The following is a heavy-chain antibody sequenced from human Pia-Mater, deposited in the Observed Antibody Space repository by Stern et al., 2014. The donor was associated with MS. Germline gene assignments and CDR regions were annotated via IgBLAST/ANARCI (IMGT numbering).Heavy chain of an antibody. J-gene: IGHJ5*02. CDR3: ARGSGDNWFGP. Sequence: VQLVESGAEVKKPGSSVRVSCKSSGGISWVRQAPGQGLAWMGGVIPFAGISNYAQKIQGRDIINARPSLTTTTFHLSRLTSDDTAVYYCARGSGDNWFGPWGQGTLVTVSS. CDR2: VIPFAGIS. D-gene: IGHD3-10*01. V-gene: IGHV1-69*10. CDR1: GG.